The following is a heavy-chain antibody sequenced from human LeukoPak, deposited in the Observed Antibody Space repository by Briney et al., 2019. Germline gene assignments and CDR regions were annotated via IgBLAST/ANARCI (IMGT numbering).Heavy chain of an antibody. J-gene: IGHJ4*02. V-gene: IGHV4-31*03. CDR3: ARAVDYRNYFDY. Sequence: SETLSLTCTVSGDSMTRGGYYWSWVRQHLGKGLEWVGFIYHSGTTFYNPSLESRATISVDTSQSQFSLKLTSVTAADTAVYYCARAVDYRNYFDYWGQGALVTVSS. CDR1: GDSMTRGGYY. CDR2: IYHSGTT. D-gene: IGHD4-11*01.